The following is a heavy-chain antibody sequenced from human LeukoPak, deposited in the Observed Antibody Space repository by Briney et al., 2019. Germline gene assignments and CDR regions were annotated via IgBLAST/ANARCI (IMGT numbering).Heavy chain of an antibody. Sequence: ETLSLTCTVSGGSISSYYWSWIRQPAGKGLEWIGHIYTSGSTNYNPSLKCRVTMSVDTSKNQFSLKLNSVTAADTAVYYCARHYSGSYSLDSWGQGTLATVSS. J-gene: IGHJ4*02. CDR3: ARHYSGSYSLDS. V-gene: IGHV4-4*07. CDR2: IYTSGST. CDR1: GGSISSYY. D-gene: IGHD1-26*01.